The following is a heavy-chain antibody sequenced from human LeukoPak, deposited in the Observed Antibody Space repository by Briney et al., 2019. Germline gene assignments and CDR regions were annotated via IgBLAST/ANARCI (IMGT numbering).Heavy chain of an antibody. CDR3: ARESATMLYYFDY. V-gene: IGHV4-61*02. J-gene: IGHJ4*02. CDR1: GGSISSGSYY. CDR2: IHTSGST. D-gene: IGHD5-24*01. Sequence: KTSETLSLTCTVSGGSISSGSYYWSWIRQPAGKGLEWIGRIHTSGSTNCNPSLKSRVTISVDTSKNQFSLKLSSVTAADTAVYYCARESATMLYYFDYWGQGTLVTVSS.